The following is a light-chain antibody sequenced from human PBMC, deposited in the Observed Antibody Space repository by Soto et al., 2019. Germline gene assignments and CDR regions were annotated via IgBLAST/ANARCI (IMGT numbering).Light chain of an antibody. CDR2: KAS. V-gene: IGKV1-5*03. CDR1: QTISSW. CDR3: KQSYSTLN. J-gene: IGKJ5*01. Sequence: DIQKTPSPSTLSASVADLFTITCRASQTISSWLAWYQQKPGTAPQLLIYKASTLESGVPSRFSGSGSGTDFTLTISSLQPEDFATYYCKQSYSTLNCGQGTRLAIK.